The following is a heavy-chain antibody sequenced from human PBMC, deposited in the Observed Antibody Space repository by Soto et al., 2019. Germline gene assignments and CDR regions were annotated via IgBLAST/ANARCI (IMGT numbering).Heavy chain of an antibody. D-gene: IGHD3-10*01. CDR3: ASDRADYHYYGSGSSFDY. Sequence: PSETLSLTCTVSGGSISSGGYYWSWIRQHPGKGLEWIGYIYYSGSTYYNPSLKSRVTISVDTSKNQFSLKLSSVTAADTAVYYCASDRADYHYYGSGSSFDYWGQGTLVTVSS. CDR2: IYYSGST. J-gene: IGHJ4*02. CDR1: GGSISSGGYY. V-gene: IGHV4-31*03.